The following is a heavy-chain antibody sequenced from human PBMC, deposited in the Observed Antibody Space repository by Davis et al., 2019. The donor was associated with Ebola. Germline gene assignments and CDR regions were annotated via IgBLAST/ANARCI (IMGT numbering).Heavy chain of an antibody. CDR2: IKQDGSEK. D-gene: IGHD1-26*01. Sequence: PGGSLRLSCAASGFTFSSYWMSWVRQASGKGLEWVANIKQDGSEKYYVDSVKGRFTISRDNAKNSLYLQMNSLRAEDTAVYYCARDMLGAGYYYYYYGMDVWGQGTTVTVSS. J-gene: IGHJ6*02. CDR3: ARDMLGAGYYYYYYGMDV. CDR1: GFTFSSYW. V-gene: IGHV3-7*03.